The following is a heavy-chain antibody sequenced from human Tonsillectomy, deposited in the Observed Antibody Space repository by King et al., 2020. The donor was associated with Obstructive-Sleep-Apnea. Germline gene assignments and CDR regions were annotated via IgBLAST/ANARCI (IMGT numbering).Heavy chain of an antibody. V-gene: IGHV4-59*01. CDR3: ARGRRQQLVRGYNWFDP. Sequence: QLQESGPGLVKPSETLSLTCTVSGGSISSYYWSWIRQPPGKGLEWIGYIYYSGSTNYNPSLKSRVPISVETSKNQFSLKLSSVTAADTAVYYCARGRRQQLVRGYNWFDPWGQGTLVTVSS. CDR1: GGSISSYY. J-gene: IGHJ5*02. D-gene: IGHD6-13*01. CDR2: IYYSGST.